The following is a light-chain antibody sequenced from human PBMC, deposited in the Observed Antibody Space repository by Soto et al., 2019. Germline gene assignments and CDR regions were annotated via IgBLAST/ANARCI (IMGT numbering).Light chain of an antibody. J-gene: IGKJ1*01. CDR2: RTS. CDR3: QQYSHYSRT. CDR1: QSVDHW. Sequence: DIQLTQSPSTLSASIGDRVTITCRASQSVDHWLAWYQQKPGEAPNLLISRTSTLQNGVPSRFSGSGSGTEFTLTISGLQPDDFASYYCQQYSHYSRTFGQGTKVEI. V-gene: IGKV1-5*03.